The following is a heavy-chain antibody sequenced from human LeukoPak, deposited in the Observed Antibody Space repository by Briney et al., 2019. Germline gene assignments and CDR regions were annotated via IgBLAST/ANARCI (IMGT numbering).Heavy chain of an antibody. CDR2: ISGSGGST. CDR3: AKGDCSGGSCYSFDY. D-gene: IGHD2-15*01. J-gene: IGHJ4*02. V-gene: IGHV3-23*01. Sequence: GGSLRLSCAASGFTFSSYWMSWVRQAPGKGLEWVSSISGSGGSTYYADSVEGRFTISRDNSKNTLYMQMNSLRAEDTALYYCAKGDCSGGSCYSFDYWGQGTLVTVSS. CDR1: GFTFSSYW.